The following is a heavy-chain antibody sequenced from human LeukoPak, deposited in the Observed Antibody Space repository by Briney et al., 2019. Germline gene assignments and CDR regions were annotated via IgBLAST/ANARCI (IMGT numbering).Heavy chain of an antibody. J-gene: IGHJ4*02. CDR2: IYYSGST. CDR3: ASIIPPPRYIVVVPAAIQY. D-gene: IGHD2-2*01. Sequence: SETLSLTCTVSGGSISSYYWGWIRQPPGKGLEWIGSIYYSGSTYYNPSLKSRVTISVDTSKNQFSLKLSSVTAADTAVYYCASIIPPPRYIVVVPAAIQYWGQGTLVTVSS. CDR1: GGSISSYY. V-gene: IGHV4-39*07.